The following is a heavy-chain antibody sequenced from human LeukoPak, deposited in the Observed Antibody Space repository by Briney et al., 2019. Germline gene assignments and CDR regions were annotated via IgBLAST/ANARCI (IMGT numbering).Heavy chain of an antibody. V-gene: IGHV1-69*01. CDR2: IIPIFGTA. Sequence: ASLKVSCKASGGTFSSYAISWVRQAPGQGLEWMGGIIPIFGTANYAQKFQGRVTITADESTSTAYMELSSLRSEDTAVYYCAKDGDCSGGSCYDYWGQGTLVTVSS. CDR1: GGTFSSYA. CDR3: AKDGDCSGGSCYDY. J-gene: IGHJ4*02. D-gene: IGHD2-15*01.